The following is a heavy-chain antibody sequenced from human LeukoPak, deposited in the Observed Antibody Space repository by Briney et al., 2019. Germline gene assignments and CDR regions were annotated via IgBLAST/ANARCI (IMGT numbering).Heavy chain of an antibody. CDR2: IYYSGST. J-gene: IGHJ3*02. Sequence: PSQTLSLTCTVSGGSISSGGYYWSWIRQHPGKGLEWIGYIYYSGSTYYNPSLKSRVTISVDTSKNQFSLKLSSLTAADTAVYYCARTAAVVDAFDIWGQGTMVTVSS. D-gene: IGHD6-25*01. CDR3: ARTAAVVDAFDI. CDR1: GGSISSGGYY. V-gene: IGHV4-31*03.